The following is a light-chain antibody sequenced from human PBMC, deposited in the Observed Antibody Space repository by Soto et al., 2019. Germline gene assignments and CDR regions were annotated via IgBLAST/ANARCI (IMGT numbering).Light chain of an antibody. V-gene: IGLV4-69*01. J-gene: IGLJ3*02. CDR3: QTWGTGIQV. Sequence: QLVLTQSPSASASLGASVKLTCTLSSGHSSYAIAWHQQQPEKGPRYLMKVHSDGSHSKGDGIPDRFSGSRSGAERYLTISSLQSEDEADYYCQTWGTGIQVFGGGTKVTVL. CDR1: SGHSSYA. CDR2: VHSDGSH.